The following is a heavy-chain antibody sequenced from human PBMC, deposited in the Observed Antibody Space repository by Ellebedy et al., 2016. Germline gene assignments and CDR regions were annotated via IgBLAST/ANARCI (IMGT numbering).Heavy chain of an antibody. J-gene: IGHJ4*02. CDR3: ARDTTLANSGYSNFDY. CDR2: INPSGGST. CDR1: GYTFTSYY. V-gene: IGHV1-46*01. D-gene: IGHD3-22*01. Sequence: ASVKVSCKASGYTFTSYYMHWVRQAPGQGLEWMGIINPSGGSTSYAQKFQGRVTMTRDTSTSTVYMELSSLRSEDTAVYYCARDTTLANSGYSNFDYWGQGTLVTVSS.